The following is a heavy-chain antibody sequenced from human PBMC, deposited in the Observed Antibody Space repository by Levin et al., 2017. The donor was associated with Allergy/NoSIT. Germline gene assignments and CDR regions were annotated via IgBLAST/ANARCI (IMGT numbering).Heavy chain of an antibody. Sequence: SETLSLTCTVSGGSMTNFYWSWLRQPPGKGLEWIGYIYYTGSTNYNPSLKSRVTMSVDTSKNQFSLKLNSVTAADTAVYYCTRGGGNLDYWGQGTLVTVSS. CDR2: IYYTGST. CDR1: GGSMTNFY. V-gene: IGHV4-59*01. D-gene: IGHD4-23*01. CDR3: TRGGGNLDY. J-gene: IGHJ4*02.